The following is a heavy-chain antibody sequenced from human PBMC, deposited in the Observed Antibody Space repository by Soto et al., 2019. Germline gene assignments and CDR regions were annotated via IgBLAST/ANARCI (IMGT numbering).Heavy chain of an antibody. CDR3: ARVGYSGYYGMDV. CDR2: IIPIFGTA. CDR1: GGTFSSYA. D-gene: IGHD5-12*01. V-gene: IGHV1-69*13. Sequence: SVKVSCKASGGTFSSYAISWVRQAPGQGLEWMGGIIPIFGTANYAQKFQGRVTITADESTSTAYMELSSLRSEDTAVYYRARVGYSGYYGMDVWGQGTTVTVSS. J-gene: IGHJ6*02.